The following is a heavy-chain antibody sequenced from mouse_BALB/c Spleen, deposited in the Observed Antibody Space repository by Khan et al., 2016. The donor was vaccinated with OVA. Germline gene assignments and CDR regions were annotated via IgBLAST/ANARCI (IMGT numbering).Heavy chain of an antibody. CDR3: TRSPITTVVAMSYWFFDV. CDR1: GFTFSNYA. V-gene: IGHV5-9-3*01. J-gene: IGHJ1*01. CDR2: ISSGADYT. Sequence: EVELVESGGGLVRPGGSLKLSCAASGFTFSNYAMPWVRQTPEKRLEWVATISSGADYTYYPDSVKGRFIFSRDNAKTILYLQMSSLRSEATAMYYCTRSPITTVVAMSYWFFDVWGAGATVTVSS. D-gene: IGHD1-1*01.